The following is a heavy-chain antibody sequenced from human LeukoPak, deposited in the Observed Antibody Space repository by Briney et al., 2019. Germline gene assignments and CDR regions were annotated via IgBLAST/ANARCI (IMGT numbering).Heavy chain of an antibody. CDR1: GFTLSSYN. CDR2: ISSSSLGI. Sequence: GGSLRLSCAASGFTLSSYNMNWVRQAPGKGLEWVSYISSSSLGIYNADSVQGRFTISRDNAKNSLFLQMHSLRDEDTAVYYCARGRIAVAGTFDYWGQGTLVTVSS. J-gene: IGHJ4*02. CDR3: ARGRIAVAGTFDY. D-gene: IGHD6-19*01. V-gene: IGHV3-48*02.